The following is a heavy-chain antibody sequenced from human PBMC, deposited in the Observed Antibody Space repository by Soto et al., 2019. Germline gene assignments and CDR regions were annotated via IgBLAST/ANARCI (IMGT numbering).Heavy chain of an antibody. Sequence: QVQLVQSGADVKKPGSSVNVSCKTSGGSFGSSAISWVRQAPAQGLEWMGEIIPVFDKANYAQNFQGRLTITADELTGTVFKELSRLRSEDTAVYFCARLRRDWGDAFDLWGLGTFVTVSS. J-gene: IGHJ3*01. V-gene: IGHV1-69*01. CDR1: GGSFGSSA. CDR3: ARLRRDWGDAFDL. CDR2: IIPVFDKA. D-gene: IGHD3-16*01.